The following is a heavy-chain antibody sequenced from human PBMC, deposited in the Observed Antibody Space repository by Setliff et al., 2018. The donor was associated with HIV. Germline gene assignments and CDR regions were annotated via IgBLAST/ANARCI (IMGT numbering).Heavy chain of an antibody. V-gene: IGHV3-30*04. CDR1: GFTLSSYA. CDR3: AREGPSETPDAFDI. J-gene: IGHJ3*02. CDR2: ISYDGTNK. Sequence: GGSLRLSCTASGFTLSSYAMHWVRQAPGKGLEWVAIISYDGTNKYYADSVKGRFTISRDNSKNTLYLQMNSLRTEDTAVYYCAREGPSETPDAFDIWGQGTMVTVSS.